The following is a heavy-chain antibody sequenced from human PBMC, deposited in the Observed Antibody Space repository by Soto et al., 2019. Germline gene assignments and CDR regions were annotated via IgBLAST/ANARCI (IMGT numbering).Heavy chain of an antibody. V-gene: IGHV3-23*01. Sequence: PGGSLRHSCAASGFTFSTYAMNWVRQAPGKGLEWVSSISGSGVTPYYADSVKGRFTISRDNSKNTLFLQMNSLRAEDTAVYYCAFVYQSGYNPPLYSFSAQRTPDP. J-gene: IGHJ5*02. CDR3: AFVYQSGYNPPLYSFSAQRTPDP. CDR1: GFTFSTYA. CDR2: ISGSGVTP. D-gene: IGHD6-25*01.